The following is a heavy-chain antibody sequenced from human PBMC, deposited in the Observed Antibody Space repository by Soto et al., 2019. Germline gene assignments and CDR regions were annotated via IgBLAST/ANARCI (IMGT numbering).Heavy chain of an antibody. Sequence: GASVKVSCKASGYTFTGYYMHWVRQAPGQGLEWMGWINANSGGTNYAQKLQGRVTMTTDTSTSTAYMELRSLRSDDTAVYYCARVGSFDDKRDAFDIWGQGTMVTVSS. CDR3: ARVGSFDDKRDAFDI. J-gene: IGHJ3*02. CDR1: GYTFTGYY. D-gene: IGHD3-9*01. V-gene: IGHV1-2*02. CDR2: INANSGGT.